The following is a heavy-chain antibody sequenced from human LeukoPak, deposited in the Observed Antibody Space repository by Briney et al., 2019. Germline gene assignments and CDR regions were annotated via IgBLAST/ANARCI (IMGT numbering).Heavy chain of an antibody. J-gene: IGHJ4*02. CDR2: IYYSGIT. CDR3: ARALRGTDFDY. Sequence: PSETLSLTCTVSGVSISSYYWSWIRQPPGKGLEWIGYIYYSGITNSNPSLKSRVTLSVDTSKNRLSLKLRSVTAADTAVYYCARALRGTDFDYWGQGTLVTVSS. V-gene: IGHV4-59*01. D-gene: IGHD2-15*01. CDR1: GVSISSYY.